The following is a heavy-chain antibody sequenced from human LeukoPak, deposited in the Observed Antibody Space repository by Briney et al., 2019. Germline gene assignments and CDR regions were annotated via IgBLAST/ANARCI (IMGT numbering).Heavy chain of an antibody. J-gene: IGHJ3*02. D-gene: IGHD5-18*01. CDR2: IYSGGIYNDGTT. V-gene: IGHV3-66*04. Sequence: PGGSLRLSCAASGFTVSSTYMSWVRQAPGKGLESVSVIYSGGIYNDGTTNYGDSVKGRFTISRDNSKNTLYLQMNSLGAEDTAVYYCARRELLGYSYGLRTFNIWGQGTTVTVSS. CDR1: GFTVSSTY. CDR3: ARRELLGYSYGLRTFNI.